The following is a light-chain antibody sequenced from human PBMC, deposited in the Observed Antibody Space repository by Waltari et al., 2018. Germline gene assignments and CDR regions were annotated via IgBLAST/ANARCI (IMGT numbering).Light chain of an antibody. CDR2: TAS. CDR1: QSVSTY. V-gene: IGKV1-39*01. Sequence: DIQMTQSPSSLSASVGDRVTITCRATQSVSTYLNWYQKKPGKAPKLLIYTASTLQSGVPSRFSGRGSGTDFTLIISSLQPEDFATYYCHQTYSTPPTFGQGTKVAIK. J-gene: IGKJ1*01. CDR3: HQTYSTPPT.